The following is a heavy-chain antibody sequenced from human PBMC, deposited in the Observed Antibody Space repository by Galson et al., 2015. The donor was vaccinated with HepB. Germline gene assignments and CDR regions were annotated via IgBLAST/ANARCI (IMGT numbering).Heavy chain of an antibody. J-gene: IGHJ4*02. D-gene: IGHD2-21*01. V-gene: IGHV6-1*01. CDR2: TYYRSKWEN. CDR3: ARSRCVGDCYTDQ. Sequence: CAISGDSVTSYSAAWSWIRQSPSRGLEWLGRTYYRSKWENDYAMSVKSRISINADTSKNQFSLQLKSVTPEDTAVYYCARSRCVGDCYTDQWGQGTLVTVSS. CDR1: GDSVTSYSAA.